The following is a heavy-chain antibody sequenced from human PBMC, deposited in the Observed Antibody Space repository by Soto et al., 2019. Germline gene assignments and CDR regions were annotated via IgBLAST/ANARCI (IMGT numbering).Heavy chain of an antibody. D-gene: IGHD6-13*01. Sequence: PGGSLRLSCAASGCTFSSYEMNWVRQAPGKGLEWVSYISSSGSTIYYADSVKGRFTISRDNAKNSLYLQMNSLRAEDTAVYYCARDSSSWYYREYYYGMDVWGQGTTVTVSS. V-gene: IGHV3-48*03. J-gene: IGHJ6*02. CDR3: ARDSSSWYYREYYYGMDV. CDR2: ISSSGSTI. CDR1: GCTFSSYE.